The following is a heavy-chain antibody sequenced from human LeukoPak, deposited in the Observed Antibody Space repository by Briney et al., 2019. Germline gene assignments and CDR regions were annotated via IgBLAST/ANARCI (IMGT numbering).Heavy chain of an antibody. D-gene: IGHD3-22*01. V-gene: IGHV3-30*18. J-gene: IGHJ4*02. Sequence: GGSLRLSCAASGFTFSSYGMHWVRQAPGKGLEWVAVISYDGSNKYYADSVKGRFTISRDNSKNTLYLQMNSLRAEDTAVYYCAKDERDYYDSSGYPDYWGQGTLVTVSS. CDR3: AKDERDYYDSSGYPDY. CDR1: GFTFSSYG. CDR2: ISYDGSNK.